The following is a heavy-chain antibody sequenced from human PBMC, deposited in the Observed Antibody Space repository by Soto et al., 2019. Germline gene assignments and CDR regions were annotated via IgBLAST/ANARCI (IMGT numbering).Heavy chain of an antibody. CDR3: AKDGNGDSNYYYYYYMDV. CDR2: ISGSGGST. D-gene: IGHD4-17*01. Sequence: EVQLLESGGGLVQPGGSLRLSYAASGFTFSSYAMSWVRQAPGKGLEWVSAISGSGGSTYYADSVKGRFTISRDNSKNTLYLQMNSLRAEDTAVYYCAKDGNGDSNYYYYYYMDVWGKGTTVTVSS. J-gene: IGHJ6*03. CDR1: GFTFSSYA. V-gene: IGHV3-23*01.